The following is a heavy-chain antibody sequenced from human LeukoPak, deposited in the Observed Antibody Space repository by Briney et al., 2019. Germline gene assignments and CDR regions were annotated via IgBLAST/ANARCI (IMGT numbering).Heavy chain of an antibody. J-gene: IGHJ4*02. CDR1: GESLSKYF. CDR3: ASSVGSTDY. CDR2: INHRGST. V-gene: IGHV4-34*01. D-gene: IGHD1-26*01. Sequence: SETLSLTCAVYGESLSKYFWTWIRQSPGKGLEWIGEINHRGSTNLNPSLKSRVTLSVDTSKHQFSLKLTSVTAADAAVYYCASSVGSTDYWGQGTLVTVSS.